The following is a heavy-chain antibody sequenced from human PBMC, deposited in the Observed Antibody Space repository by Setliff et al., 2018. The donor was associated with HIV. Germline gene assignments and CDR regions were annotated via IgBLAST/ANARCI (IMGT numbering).Heavy chain of an antibody. J-gene: IGHJ4*02. CDR3: AIENRGGVGTPYYFDY. CDR2: INPNSGGT. Sequence: SVKVSCKASGYTFSDYYMHWVRQAPGQGLEWMGWINPNSGGTKSAQKFQGRVTMTWDTSTDTAYMELTSLRSDDTAIYYCAIENRGGVGTPYYFDYWGQGTLVTVSS. CDR1: GYTFSDYY. D-gene: IGHD1-26*01. V-gene: IGHV1-2*02.